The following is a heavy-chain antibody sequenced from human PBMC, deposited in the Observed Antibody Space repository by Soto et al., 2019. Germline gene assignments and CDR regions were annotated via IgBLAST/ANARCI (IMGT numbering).Heavy chain of an antibody. J-gene: IGHJ4*02. Sequence: QVQLVQSGAEVKNPGASVKVSCKASGYTFTTYGMSWVRQAPGQGLDGMGWISTYHGNTQYAERLQGRVTMTTNTTKSTAYMEMRSLRSADTAVYYCARGPPDYYDKRGDSFLDYLSQGTLVTVSS. CDR2: ISTYHGNT. CDR1: GYTFTTYG. V-gene: IGHV1-18*01. D-gene: IGHD3-22*01. CDR3: ARGPPDYYDKRGDSFLDY.